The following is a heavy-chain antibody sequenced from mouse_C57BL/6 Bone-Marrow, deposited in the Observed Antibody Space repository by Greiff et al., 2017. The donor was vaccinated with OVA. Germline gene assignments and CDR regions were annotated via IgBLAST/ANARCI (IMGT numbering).Heavy chain of an antibody. Sequence: VQLQQPGAELVMPGASVKLSCKASGYTFTSYWMHWVKQRPGQGLEWIGEIDPSDSYTNYNQKFKGKSTLTVDQSSSTSYMQLSSLTSEDSAVYYCAKECSSDAMDYWGQGTSVTVSS. CDR3: AKECSSDAMDY. V-gene: IGHV1-69*01. CDR2: IDPSDSYT. CDR1: GYTFTSYW. D-gene: IGHD1-1*01. J-gene: IGHJ4*01.